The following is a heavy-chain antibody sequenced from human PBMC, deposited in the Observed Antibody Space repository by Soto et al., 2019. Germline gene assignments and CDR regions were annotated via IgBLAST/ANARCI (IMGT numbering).Heavy chain of an antibody. Sequence: SETLSLTCAVSSGSISSSNWWSWVRQPPGKGLEWIGEIYHSGSTNYNPSLKSRVTISVDKSKNQFSLKLSSVTAADTAVYYSARGARPFGSSSTYNWFHPWGQGTLVTVSS. D-gene: IGHD6-6*01. CDR2: IYHSGST. V-gene: IGHV4-4*02. J-gene: IGHJ5*02. CDR3: ARGARPFGSSSTYNWFHP. CDR1: SGSISSSNW.